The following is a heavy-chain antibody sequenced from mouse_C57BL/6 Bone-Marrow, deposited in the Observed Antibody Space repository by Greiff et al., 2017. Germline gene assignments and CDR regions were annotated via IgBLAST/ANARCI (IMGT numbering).Heavy chain of an antibody. CDR1: GYTFTSYW. D-gene: IGHD2-1*01. Sequence: QVKLQQPGAELVMPGASVKLSCKASGYTFTSYWMHWVKQRPGQGLEWIGEIDPSDSYTKYNQKFKGKSTLTVDKSSSTAYIQLSSLTSEASAVYYCALYPYYFDYWGQGTTLTVSS. J-gene: IGHJ2*01. V-gene: IGHV1-69*01. CDR3: ALYPYYFDY. CDR2: IDPSDSYT.